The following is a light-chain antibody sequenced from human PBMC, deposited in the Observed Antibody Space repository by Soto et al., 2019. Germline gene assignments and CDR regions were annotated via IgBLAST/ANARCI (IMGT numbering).Light chain of an antibody. CDR2: DVS. CDR1: SSDVGAYNY. J-gene: IGLJ1*01. Sequence: QAALTQPRSVSGSPGQSVTISCTGTSSDVGAYNYVSWYQQHPGKAPKFMIYDVSKRPSGVPDRFSGSKSGNTASLTISGLQADDEADYYCCSYAGTYSYVFGPRTKVALL. V-gene: IGLV2-11*01. CDR3: CSYAGTYSYV.